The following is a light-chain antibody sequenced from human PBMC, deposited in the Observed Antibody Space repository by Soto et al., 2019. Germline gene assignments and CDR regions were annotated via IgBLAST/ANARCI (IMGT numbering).Light chain of an antibody. J-gene: IGLJ3*02. CDR1: SSNIGTNI. CDR2: SDN. Sequence: QSALTQPPSASGTPGQRVTISCSGSSSNIGTNIVNWYQQLPGTAPKLLIYSDNQRPSGVPDRFSGSKSGTSASLAISGLQSEDEADYYCAAWDGSLSGVVFGGGTKLTVL. V-gene: IGLV1-44*01. CDR3: AAWDGSLSGVV.